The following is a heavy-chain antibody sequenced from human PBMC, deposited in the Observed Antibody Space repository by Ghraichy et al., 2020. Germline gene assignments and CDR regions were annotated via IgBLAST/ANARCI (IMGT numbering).Heavy chain of an antibody. J-gene: IGHJ3*02. CDR1: GFTFSSYS. D-gene: IGHD3-22*01. CDR3: AREFAATYYYDSSGYAFDI. Sequence: GGSLRLSCAASGFTFSSYSMNWVRQAPGKGLEWVSYISSSSSTIYYADSVKGRFTISRDNAKNSLYLQMNSLRDEDTAVYYCAREFAATYYYDSSGYAFDIWGQGTMVTVSS. CDR2: ISSSSSTI. V-gene: IGHV3-48*02.